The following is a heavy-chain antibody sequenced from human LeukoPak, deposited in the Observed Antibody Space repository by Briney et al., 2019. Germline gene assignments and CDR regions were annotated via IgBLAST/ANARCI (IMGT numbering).Heavy chain of an antibody. D-gene: IGHD3-10*01. Sequence: GGSLRPSCAASGFTFSGSAIHWVRQASGKGLEWVGRIRSKADNYATGYAASVKGRFTLSRDDSKNTAYLQMNRLKTEDTAVYYCTRVPTRGSGNDYWGQGTQVTVSS. CDR2: IRSKADNYAT. CDR1: GFTFSGSA. V-gene: IGHV3-73*01. CDR3: TRVPTRGSGNDY. J-gene: IGHJ4*02.